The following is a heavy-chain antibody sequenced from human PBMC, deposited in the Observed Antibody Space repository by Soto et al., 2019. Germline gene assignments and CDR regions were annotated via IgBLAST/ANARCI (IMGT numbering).Heavy chain of an antibody. Sequence: PSETLSLTGSVSGDSIRSNNWWSWVRQARGKGLEWIGEIFHTGSISYNPSLKSRVNISVDKSKNQFFLKLRSVTAADTAVYYCARAAPRYCSGGSCYSGRDYWGQGTLVTVSS. CDR1: GDSIRSNNW. CDR2: IFHTGSI. J-gene: IGHJ4*02. CDR3: ARAAPRYCSGGSCYSGRDY. V-gene: IGHV4-4*02. D-gene: IGHD2-15*01.